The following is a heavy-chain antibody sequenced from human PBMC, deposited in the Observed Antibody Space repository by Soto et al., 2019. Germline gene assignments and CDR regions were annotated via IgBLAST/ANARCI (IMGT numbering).Heavy chain of an antibody. CDR3: ASKIVTPGYHYYDY. Sequence: DVQLVESGGGLVQPGGSLRLSCAASGFSFSSCEMSWVRQAPGKGLEWVSYIGGSGTSTQYSDSVKGRFTISRDNAKNSLHLQMNSLGAEDTAVYYCASKIVTPGYHYYDYWGRGTLVTVSS. V-gene: IGHV3-48*03. D-gene: IGHD3-9*01. CDR1: GFSFSSCE. CDR2: IGGSGTST. J-gene: IGHJ4*02.